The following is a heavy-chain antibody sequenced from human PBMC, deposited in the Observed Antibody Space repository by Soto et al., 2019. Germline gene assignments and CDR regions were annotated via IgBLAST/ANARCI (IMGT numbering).Heavy chain of an antibody. J-gene: IGHJ4*02. CDR2: IYWDDDK. V-gene: IGHV2-5*02. Sequence: QPPGKALEWLALIYWDDDKRFSPSLNSRLTITKDTSKNQVVLTISNMDPVDTATYYCAHRRYCISASCSFDYWGQGTLVTVSS. CDR3: AHRRYCISASCSFDY. D-gene: IGHD2-2*01.